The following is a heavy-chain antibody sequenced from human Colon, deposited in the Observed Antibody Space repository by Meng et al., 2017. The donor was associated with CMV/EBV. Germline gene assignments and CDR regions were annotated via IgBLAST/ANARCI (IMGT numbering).Heavy chain of an antibody. CDR1: GYSFASYD. CDR2: MDPGSGNS. J-gene: IGHJ4*02. V-gene: IGHV1-8*01. Sequence: QVQLVQSGAEETKPGASVKLSCNASGYSFASYDLNWVRLTDGQGLEWVAWMDPGSGNSTHAQRLQGRITLTRDTSTTTAYMELTNLRSEDTAVYFCARGNSWFVYWGQGTLVTVSS. D-gene: IGHD3-10*01. CDR3: ARGNSWFVY.